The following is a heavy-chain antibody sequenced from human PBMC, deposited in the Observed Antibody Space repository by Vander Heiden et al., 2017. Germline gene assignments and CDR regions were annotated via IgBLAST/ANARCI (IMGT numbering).Heavy chain of an antibody. CDR1: GFNFSNSW. J-gene: IGHJ4*02. CDR3: VGNFLAY. CDR2: IHKKIDGGAA. Sequence: EVQLVESGGDLVKPGGSLRLPCAASGFNFSNSWMTWVRQAPGKGLEWVAYIHKKIDGGAALYTTPVQGRFTISRDDSRNRLYLQMNSLKSEDTAVYYCVGNFLAYWGQGTLVTVSA. D-gene: IGHD1-7*01. V-gene: IGHV3-15*01.